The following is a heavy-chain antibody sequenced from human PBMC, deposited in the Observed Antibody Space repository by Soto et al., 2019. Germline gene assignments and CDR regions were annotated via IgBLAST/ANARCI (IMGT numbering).Heavy chain of an antibody. CDR3: AREEVGYCSGGRCYYYVMDV. CDR2: IYTSGNT. V-gene: IGHV4-4*07. D-gene: IGHD2-15*01. CDR1: GGSIISYY. Sequence: PSETLSLTCTVSGGSIISYYCIFIRHPSFKGLEWIGRIYTSGNTNYNPSLKSRVTMSVDTSKNQFSLKLSSVTAADTAVYYCAREEVGYCSGGRCYYYVMDVWGQGTTVTVSS. J-gene: IGHJ6*02.